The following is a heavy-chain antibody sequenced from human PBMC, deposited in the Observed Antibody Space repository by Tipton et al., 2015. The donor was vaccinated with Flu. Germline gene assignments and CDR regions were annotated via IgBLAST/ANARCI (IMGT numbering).Heavy chain of an antibody. CDR2: IHHSGST. J-gene: IGHJ4*02. D-gene: IGHD3-22*01. CDR1: GYSISSGYY. CDR3: ARQEGRHSSAYHETDLHY. V-gene: IGHV4-38-2*01. Sequence: TLSLTCAVSGYSISSGYYWVWIRQTPGKGLEWIGSIHHSGSTYYNPSLKSRVTLSVDASENQISLNLSSVTAADSALYYCARQEGRHSSAYHETDLHYWGRGTLVIVSS.